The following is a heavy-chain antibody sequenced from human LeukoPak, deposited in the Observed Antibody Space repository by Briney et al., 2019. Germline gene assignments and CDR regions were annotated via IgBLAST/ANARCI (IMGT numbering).Heavy chain of an antibody. CDR2: IYYSGST. CDR1: GGSVSSGSYY. CDR3: AREVADSTFDY. V-gene: IGHV4-61*01. J-gene: IGHJ4*02. D-gene: IGHD2-15*01. Sequence: SETLSLTCTVSGGSVSSGSYYWSWIREPPGKGLEWIGYIYYSGSTNYNPSLKSRVTISVDTSQNQFSLKLSSVTAADTAVYYCAREVADSTFDYWGQGTLVTVSS.